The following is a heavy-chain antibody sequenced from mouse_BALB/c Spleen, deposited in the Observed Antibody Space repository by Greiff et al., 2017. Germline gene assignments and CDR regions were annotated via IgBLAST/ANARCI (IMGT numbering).Heavy chain of an antibody. CDR1: GFTFSSFG. Sequence: EVQGVESGGGLVQPGGSRKLSCAASGFTFSSFGMHWVRQAPEKGLEWVAYISSGSSTIYYADTVKGRFTISRDNPKNTLFLQMTSLRSEDTAMYYCARHWDYFDYWGQGTTLTVSS. CDR2: ISSGSSTI. V-gene: IGHV5-17*02. D-gene: IGHD4-1*01. J-gene: IGHJ2*01. CDR3: ARHWDYFDY.